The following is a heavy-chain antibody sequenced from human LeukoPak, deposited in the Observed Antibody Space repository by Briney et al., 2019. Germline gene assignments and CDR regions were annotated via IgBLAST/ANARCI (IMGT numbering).Heavy chain of an antibody. J-gene: IGHJ3*02. CDR2: VLGSGVPT. D-gene: IGHD4-17*01. CDR1: GIIFSEFG. Sequence: GGSLRLSCAASGIIFSEFGMSWVRQAPGKGLEWVATVLGSGVPTYYAESVQGRFTISRDNYKNTLYLQISSLRAEDTAKYYCAKDPNGDYIGTFDIWGQGTMVIVS. CDR3: AKDPNGDYIGTFDI. V-gene: IGHV3-23*01.